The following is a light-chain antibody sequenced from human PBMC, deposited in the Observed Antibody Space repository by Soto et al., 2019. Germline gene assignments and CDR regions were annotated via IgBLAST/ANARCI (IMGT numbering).Light chain of an antibody. J-gene: IGKJ4*01. Sequence: ENVLTQSPGTLSLSPGERATLSCRASQSVGRNYIAWFQQTPGQAPRLLIHTASVRATGIPDRFSGSGSGTDFTLTISRLDPEYFALFYCQQYAASPLAFGGGTKVEI. V-gene: IGKV3-20*01. CDR3: QQYAASPLA. CDR1: QSVGRNY. CDR2: TAS.